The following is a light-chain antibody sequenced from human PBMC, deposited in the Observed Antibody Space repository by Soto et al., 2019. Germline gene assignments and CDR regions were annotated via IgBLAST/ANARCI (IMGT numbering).Light chain of an antibody. CDR3: LQKFLYRFT. Sequence: AIQMTQSPSSLCASVGDRVTITCRGSRGIRNDLDWFQQKPGKAPKLLIYDESNLKSGVPARFESTGSGSDLAFTNCSLQPEDFAIFYCLQKFLYRFTF. CDR2: DES. V-gene: IGKV1-6*01. CDR1: RGIRND. J-gene: IGKJ4*02.